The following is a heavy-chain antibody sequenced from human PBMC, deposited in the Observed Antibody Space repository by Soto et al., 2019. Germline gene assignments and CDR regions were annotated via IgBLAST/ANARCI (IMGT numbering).Heavy chain of an antibody. CDR2: ISGSGGST. CDR1: GFTFSSYA. D-gene: IGHD3-22*01. Sequence: EVQLLESGGGLVQPGGSLRLSCAASGFTFSSYAMSWVRQAPGKGLEWVSAISGSGGSTYYADSVKGRFTISRDNSKNTLYLQMNSLRAEDTAVYYCANRPDYYDSSGYYPDYWGQGTLVTVSS. J-gene: IGHJ4*02. V-gene: IGHV3-23*01. CDR3: ANRPDYYDSSGYYPDY.